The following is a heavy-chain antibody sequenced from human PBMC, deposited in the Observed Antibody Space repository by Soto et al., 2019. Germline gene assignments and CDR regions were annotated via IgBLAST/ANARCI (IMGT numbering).Heavy chain of an antibody. Sequence: QLQLQESGPGLVKPSETLSLTCTVSGGSISSSSYYWGWIRQPPGKGLEWIGSIYYSGSTYYNPSLKSRVTISVDTSKNQFSLKLSSVTAADTAVYYCARLRSSFTIFGVAPYADPLVYYFDYWGQGTLVTVSS. CDR1: GGSISSSSYY. CDR2: IYYSGST. V-gene: IGHV4-39*01. J-gene: IGHJ4*02. D-gene: IGHD3-3*01. CDR3: ARLRSSFTIFGVAPYADPLVYYFDY.